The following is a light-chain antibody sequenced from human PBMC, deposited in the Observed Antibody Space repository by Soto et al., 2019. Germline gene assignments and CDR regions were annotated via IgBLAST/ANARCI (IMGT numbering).Light chain of an antibody. CDR1: QSVRSW. CDR3: QQYDNYPLT. Sequence: DMQMTQSPSTLSASVGDRVTITCRASQSVRSWLAWYQQKPGRAPKFLIYDASSLESGVPSRFSGSGSGTEFTLTISNLQPDDFATYYCQQYDNYPLTFGGGTKV. J-gene: IGKJ4*01. CDR2: DAS. V-gene: IGKV1-5*01.